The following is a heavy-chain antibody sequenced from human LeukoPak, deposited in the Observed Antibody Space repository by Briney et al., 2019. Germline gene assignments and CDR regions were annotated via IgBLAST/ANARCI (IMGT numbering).Heavy chain of an antibody. CDR2: IYSGGVT. J-gene: IGHJ2*01. D-gene: IGHD6-13*01. Sequence: GGSLRLSCAASGFTVSSNYMSWVRRAPGKGLEWVSLIYSGGVTYYADSVKGRFTISRDNSKNTLYLQMNSLRAEDTAVYYCARAGGGDRQQLVWYFDLWGRSTLVTVSS. V-gene: IGHV3-53*01. CDR1: GFTVSSNY. CDR3: ARAGGGDRQQLVWYFDL.